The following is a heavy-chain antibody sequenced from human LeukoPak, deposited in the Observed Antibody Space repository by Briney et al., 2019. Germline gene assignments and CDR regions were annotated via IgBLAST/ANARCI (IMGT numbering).Heavy chain of an antibody. Sequence: PGGSLRLSCAASGFAVSSYYMSWVRQAPGKGLEWVSVIYSGGSTYYADSVKGRFTISRDNSKNTLYLQMNSLRVEDTAVYYCAREVVIVGGTGGGFDYWGQGTLVTVSS. D-gene: IGHD1-26*01. CDR1: GFAVSSYY. V-gene: IGHV3-53*01. CDR3: AREVVIVGGTGGGFDY. CDR2: IYSGGST. J-gene: IGHJ4*02.